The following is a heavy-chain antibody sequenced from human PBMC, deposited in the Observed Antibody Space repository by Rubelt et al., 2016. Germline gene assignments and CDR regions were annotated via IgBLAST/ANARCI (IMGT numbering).Heavy chain of an antibody. CDR2: IYYSGST. V-gene: IGHV4-39*01. CDR1: GGSISSSSYY. CDR3: LLAPPSGRNQPDY. Sequence: QLQLQESGPGLVKPSETLSLTCTVSGGSISSSSYYWGWIRQPPGKGLEWIGSIYYSGSTYYNPSPKSRVTISGDTSKNQCSRKLSSVTAADTAVYYCLLAPPSGRNQPDYWGQGTLVTVSS. D-gene: IGHD3-10*01. J-gene: IGHJ4*02.